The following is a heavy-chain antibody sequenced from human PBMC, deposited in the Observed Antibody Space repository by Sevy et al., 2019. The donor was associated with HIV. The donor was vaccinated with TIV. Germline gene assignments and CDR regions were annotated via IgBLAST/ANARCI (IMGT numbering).Heavy chain of an antibody. CDR1: GFTFSNYA. V-gene: IGHV3-23*01. CDR3: AKDGYSIIYYGELDY. D-gene: IGHD3-22*01. CDR2: ISGSGGST. J-gene: IGHJ4*02. Sequence: GGSLRLSCAASGFTFSNYAMNWVRQAPGKGLEWVSAISGSGGSTYHAESVKGRFTISRDNSRSILYLQMKSLRPEDTAVYYCAKDGYSIIYYGELDYWGQGTLVTVSS.